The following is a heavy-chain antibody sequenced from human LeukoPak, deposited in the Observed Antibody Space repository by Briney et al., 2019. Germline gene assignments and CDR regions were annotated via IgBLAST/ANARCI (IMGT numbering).Heavy chain of an antibody. Sequence: SETLSLTCTVSGGSISSSSYYWGWIRQPPGKGLEWIGSIYYSGSTYYNPSLKSRVTMSVDTSKNQFSLNLSSVTAADTAVYYCVRGVASTGIGWFDPWGQGTLVTVSS. V-gene: IGHV4-39*07. CDR2: IYYSGST. CDR1: GGSISSSSYY. J-gene: IGHJ5*02. CDR3: VRGVASTGIGWFDP. D-gene: IGHD6-13*01.